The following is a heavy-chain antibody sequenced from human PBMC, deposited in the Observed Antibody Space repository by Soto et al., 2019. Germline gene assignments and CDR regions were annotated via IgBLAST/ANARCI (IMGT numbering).Heavy chain of an antibody. D-gene: IGHD5-12*01. V-gene: IGHV4-34*01. CDR1: GGSFSGYY. Sequence: QVQLQQWGAGLLKPSETLSLTCAVYGGSFSGYYWSWIRQPPGKGLEWIGEINHSGTTTYNPSLKSRVTISVDTSKNKFSLKLSSVTAADTAVYYCASRLRPDAFDIWGQGTMVTVSS. J-gene: IGHJ3*02. CDR3: ASRLRPDAFDI. CDR2: INHSGTT.